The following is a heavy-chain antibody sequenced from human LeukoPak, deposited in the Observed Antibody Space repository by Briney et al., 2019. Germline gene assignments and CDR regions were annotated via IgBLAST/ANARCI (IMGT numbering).Heavy chain of an antibody. Sequence: SVKVSCKASGGTFSSYAISWVRQAPGRGLEWMGRIIPILGIANYAQKFQGRVTITADKSTSTAYMELSSLRSEDTAVYYCARVGITMVRGPLYYYYGMDVWGQGTTVTVSS. CDR1: GGTFSSYA. J-gene: IGHJ6*02. CDR2: IIPILGIA. V-gene: IGHV1-69*04. CDR3: ARVGITMVRGPLYYYYGMDV. D-gene: IGHD3-10*01.